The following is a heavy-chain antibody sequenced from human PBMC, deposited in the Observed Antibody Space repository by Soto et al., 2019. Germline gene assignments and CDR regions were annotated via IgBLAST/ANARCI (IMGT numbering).Heavy chain of an antibody. CDR2: IIPIFSTP. Sequence: AAVKVSCKASGGTFDRHTINWVRQAPGQGLEWMGGIIPIFSTPKYAQKFQGRVMLTADKSTSTAYMELSSLRYEDTAVYYCARGGLQAQGVQYNHYAMDVWGQGTTVTVSS. V-gene: IGHV1-69*06. D-gene: IGHD4-4*01. CDR3: ARGGLQAQGVQYNHYAMDV. CDR1: GGTFDRHT. J-gene: IGHJ6*02.